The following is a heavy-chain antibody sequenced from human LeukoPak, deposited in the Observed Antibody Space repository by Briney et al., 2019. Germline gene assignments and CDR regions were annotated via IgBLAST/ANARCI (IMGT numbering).Heavy chain of an antibody. J-gene: IGHJ4*02. Sequence: GGSLRLSCAASGFTFSSYWMHWVRQAPGKGLVWVSRINSDGSSTSHADSVKGRFTISRDNAKNTLYLQMNSLRAEDTAVYYCARRKAYGDYEFDYWGQGTLVTVSS. CDR3: ARRKAYGDYEFDY. V-gene: IGHV3-74*01. CDR2: INSDGSST. D-gene: IGHD4-17*01. CDR1: GFTFSSYW.